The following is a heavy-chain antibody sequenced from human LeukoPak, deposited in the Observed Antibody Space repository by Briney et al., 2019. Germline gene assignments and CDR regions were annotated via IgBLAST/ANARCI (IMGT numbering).Heavy chain of an antibody. J-gene: IGHJ6*03. D-gene: IGHD2-2*01. CDR3: ARDGGGGRYCSSTSCPLAGTVYYYMDV. CDR1: GFTFSSYS. V-gene: IGHV3-21*01. CDR2: ISSSSSYI. Sequence: PGGSLRLSCAASGFTFSSYSMNWVRQAPGKGLEWVSSISSSSSYIYYADSVKGRFTISRDNAKNSMYLQMNSLRTEDTAVYYCARDGGGGRYCSSTSCPLAGTVYYYMDVWGKGTTVTVSS.